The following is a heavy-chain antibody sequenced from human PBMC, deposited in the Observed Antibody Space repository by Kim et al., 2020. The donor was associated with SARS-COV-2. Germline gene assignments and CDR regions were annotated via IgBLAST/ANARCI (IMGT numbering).Heavy chain of an antibody. CDR3: ARGYGDAADL. D-gene: IGHD4-17*01. Sequence: ASVKVSCKASGYSFTREAMHWVRQAPGQRPEWMGYISGGSGKTKYSQKFQGRVTFSRDTDASTAYMEVNSLRSEDTALYYCARGYGDAADLWGQGTQVT. V-gene: IGHV1-3*01. CDR2: ISGGSGKT. CDR1: GYSFTREA. J-gene: IGHJ5*02.